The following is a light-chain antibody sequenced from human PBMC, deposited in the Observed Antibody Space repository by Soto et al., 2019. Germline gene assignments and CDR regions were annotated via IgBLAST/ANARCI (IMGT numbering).Light chain of an antibody. CDR3: CSYAGNYTWV. CDR2: DVS. Sequence: QSVLTQPRSVSGSPGQSVIISCTGTGGDVGNYNYVSWYQQHPGKVPKVMIYDVSKWPSGVPDRFSGSKSGNTASLTISGLQAEDEADYYCCSYAGNYTWVFGGGTKLTVL. V-gene: IGLV2-11*01. CDR1: GGDVGNYNY. J-gene: IGLJ3*02.